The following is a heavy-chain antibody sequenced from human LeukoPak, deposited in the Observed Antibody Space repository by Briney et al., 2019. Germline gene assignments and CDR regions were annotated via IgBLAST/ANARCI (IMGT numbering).Heavy chain of an antibody. D-gene: IGHD6-19*01. V-gene: IGHV1-2*02. CDR1: GYTFTGYY. CDR3: AREGSGWYNTFDY. Sequence: ASVKVSCKASGYTFTGYYMHWVRQAPVQGLEWMGWINPNSGGTNYAQKFQGRVTMTRDTSISTAYMELSRLRSDDTAVYYCAREGSGWYNTFDYWGQGTLVTVSS. CDR2: INPNSGGT. J-gene: IGHJ4*02.